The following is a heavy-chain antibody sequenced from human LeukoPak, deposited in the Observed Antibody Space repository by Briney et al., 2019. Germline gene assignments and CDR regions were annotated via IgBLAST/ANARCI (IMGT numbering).Heavy chain of an antibody. J-gene: IGHJ4*02. Sequence: GGSLRLSCAASGFTFSSYSMNWVRQTPGKGLEWVSSISSSSSYIYYADSVKGRFTISRDNAKNSLYLQMNSLRAEETAVYYCARDAGLQQYYFDYWGQGALVTVSS. CDR2: ISSSSSYI. D-gene: IGHD5-24*01. CDR3: ARDAGLQQYYFDY. V-gene: IGHV3-21*01. CDR1: GFTFSSYS.